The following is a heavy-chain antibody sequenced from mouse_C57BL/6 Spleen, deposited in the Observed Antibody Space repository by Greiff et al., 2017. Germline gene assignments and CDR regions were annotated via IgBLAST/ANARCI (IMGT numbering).Heavy chain of an antibody. CDR2: INPSTGGT. Sequence: EVQLQQSGPELVKPGASVKICCKASGYSFTAYYMNWVKQSPEKSLEWIGEINPSTGGTTYNQKFKAKATLTVDKSSSTAYMQLKSLTSEDSAVYYCARSGIYYYGSNYFDYWGQGTTLTVSS. CDR3: ARSGIYYYGSNYFDY. J-gene: IGHJ2*01. CDR1: GYSFTAYY. D-gene: IGHD1-1*01. V-gene: IGHV1-42*01.